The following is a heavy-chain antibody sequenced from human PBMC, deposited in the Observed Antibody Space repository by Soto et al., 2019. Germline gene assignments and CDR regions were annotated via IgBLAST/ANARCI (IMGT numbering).Heavy chain of an antibody. CDR2: IYQSGST. CDR1: GGSLSSSAYS. D-gene: IGHD3-22*01. CDR3: ARELLFYDSDGFSWDDAFDI. J-gene: IGHJ3*02. Sequence: QMHLQESGSGLVKPSQTLSLTCGVSGGSLSSSAYSGSWIRQPPGKGLEWIGFIYQSGSTYYNPSLKSRVTMSLDRPKNQFSLKLSSVTAADTAVYYCARELLFYDSDGFSWDDAFDIWGQGTMVTVSS. V-gene: IGHV4-30-2*01.